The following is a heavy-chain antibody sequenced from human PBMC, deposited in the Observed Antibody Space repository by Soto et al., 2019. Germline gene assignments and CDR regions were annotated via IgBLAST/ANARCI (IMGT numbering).Heavy chain of an antibody. CDR3: ARSRAAAAAKPSVGMDI. Sequence: ASVKVSCKASGYTFTGYYMHWVRQAPGQGLEWMGWINPNSGGTNYAQKFQGWVTMTRDTSISTAYMELSRLRSDDTAVYYCARSRAAAAAKPSVGMDIRAQRTTVTVS. CDR2: INPNSGGT. CDR1: GYTFTGYY. J-gene: IGHJ6*02. V-gene: IGHV1-2*04. D-gene: IGHD6-13*01.